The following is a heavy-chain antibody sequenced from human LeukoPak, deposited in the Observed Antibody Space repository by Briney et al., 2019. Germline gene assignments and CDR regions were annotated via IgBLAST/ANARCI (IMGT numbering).Heavy chain of an antibody. CDR3: ARDPSGSHETTFSDR. Sequence: ASVKVSCKASGYTFTSYGISWVRQAPGQGLEWMGWISAYNGNTNYAQKLQGRVTMNTDTSTSTAYMELRSLRSADTAVYYCARDPSGSHETTFSDRWGQGTLVTVSS. J-gene: IGHJ5*02. CDR2: ISAYNGNT. V-gene: IGHV1-18*01. D-gene: IGHD1-26*01. CDR1: GYTFTSYG.